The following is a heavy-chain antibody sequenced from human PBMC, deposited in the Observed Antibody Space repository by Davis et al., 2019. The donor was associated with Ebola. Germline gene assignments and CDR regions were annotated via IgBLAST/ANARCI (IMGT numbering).Heavy chain of an antibody. J-gene: IGHJ4*02. V-gene: IGHV4-59*01. CDR3: ARVFPDSSSWEFDY. D-gene: IGHD6-13*01. CDR1: GGSISSYY. Sequence: PSETLSLTCTVSGGSISSYYWSWIRQPPGKGLEWIGYIYYSGSTNYNPSLKSRVTISVDTSKNQFSLKLSSVTAADTAVYYCARVFPDSSSWEFDYWGQGTLVTVSS. CDR2: IYYSGST.